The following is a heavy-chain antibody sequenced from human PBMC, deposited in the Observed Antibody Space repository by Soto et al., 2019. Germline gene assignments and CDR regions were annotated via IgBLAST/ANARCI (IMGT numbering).Heavy chain of an antibody. V-gene: IGHV3-33*01. CDR1: GFPLSDYG. CDR3: ASERGSSYFDY. Sequence: QVQLVESGGGVVQPGRSLRLSCAVSGFPLSDYGMHWVRQAPGKGLEWVAVIWYDESKKYYADSVKGRFTISRDNSKNTLYLQMSSLRAEDTAVYYCASERGSSYFDYWGQGTLVTVSS. J-gene: IGHJ4*02. CDR2: IWYDESKK. D-gene: IGHD1-26*01.